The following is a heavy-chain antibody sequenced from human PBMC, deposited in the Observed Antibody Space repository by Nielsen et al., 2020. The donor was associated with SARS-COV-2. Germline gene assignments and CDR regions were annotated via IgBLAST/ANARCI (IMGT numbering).Heavy chain of an antibody. Sequence: GESLKISCAASGFTFSSSWMHWVCQAPEKGLEWVADIKCDGSEKYYVDSVKGRLTISRDNAKNSLYLQVNSLRAEYMIVYYCGRAPITMVRGVPMRVNWGQGTLVTVSS. D-gene: IGHD3-10*01. V-gene: IGHV3-52*01. CDR2: IKCDGSEK. J-gene: IGHJ4*02. CDR3: GRAPITMVRGVPMRVN. CDR1: GFTFSSSW.